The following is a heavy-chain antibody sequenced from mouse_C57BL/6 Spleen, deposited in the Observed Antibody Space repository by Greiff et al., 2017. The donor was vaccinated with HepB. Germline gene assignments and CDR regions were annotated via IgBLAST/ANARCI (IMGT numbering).Heavy chain of an antibody. Sequence: VQLQQPGAELVRPGTSVKLSCKASGYTFTSYWMHWVKQRPGQGLEWIGVIDPSDSYTNYNQKFKGKATLTVDTSSSTAYMQLSSLTSEDSAVYYCAREVSGSSFYFDVWGTGTTVTVSS. D-gene: IGHD1-1*01. CDR1: GYTFTSYW. CDR2: IDPSDSYT. CDR3: AREVSGSSFYFDV. J-gene: IGHJ1*03. V-gene: IGHV1-59*01.